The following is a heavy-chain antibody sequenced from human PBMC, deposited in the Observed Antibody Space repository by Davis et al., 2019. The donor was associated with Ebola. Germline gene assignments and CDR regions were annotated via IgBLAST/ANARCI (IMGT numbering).Heavy chain of an antibody. Sequence: GESLKISCAASGFTVSSNYMSWVRQAPGKGLEWVSVIYSGGSTYYADSVKGRFTISRHNSKNTLYLQMNSLRAEDTAVYYCANTEILYWWSAESYGMDVWGQGTTVTVSS. V-gene: IGHV3-53*01. CDR1: GFTVSSNY. J-gene: IGHJ6*02. D-gene: IGHD2-8*02. CDR2: IYSGGST. CDR3: ANTEILYWWSAESYGMDV.